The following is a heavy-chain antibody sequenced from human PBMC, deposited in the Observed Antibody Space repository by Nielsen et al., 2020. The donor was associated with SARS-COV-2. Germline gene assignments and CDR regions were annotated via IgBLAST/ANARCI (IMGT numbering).Heavy chain of an antibody. CDR3: AKVYGDYVGFFDV. Sequence: GESLKISCAASGFTFSDYYMSWVRQAPGKGLEWVSYISSRGTYTGYADSVKGRFTISRDNAKSSLYLQMNSLRAEDTAFYYCAKVYGDYVGFFDVWGRGTLVTVSS. CDR2: ISSRGTYT. V-gene: IGHV3-11*05. D-gene: IGHD4-17*01. J-gene: IGHJ2*01. CDR1: GFTFSDYY.